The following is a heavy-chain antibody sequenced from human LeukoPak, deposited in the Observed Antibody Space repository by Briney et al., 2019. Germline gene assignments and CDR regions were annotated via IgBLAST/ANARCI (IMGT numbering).Heavy chain of an antibody. CDR1: GFTFSDYY. D-gene: IGHD3-22*01. J-gene: IGHJ4*02. CDR3: ARDSSGSYSQHYFDY. Sequence: GGSLRLSCAASGFTFSDYYMSWIRQAPGKGLEWVSYISSIGSTIYSAAAVEDRSTISRDTAQNSLYLQMNSLRAEDTAVYYCARDSSGSYSQHYFDYGGQGTLVTVSS. CDR2: ISSIGSTI. V-gene: IGHV3-11*04.